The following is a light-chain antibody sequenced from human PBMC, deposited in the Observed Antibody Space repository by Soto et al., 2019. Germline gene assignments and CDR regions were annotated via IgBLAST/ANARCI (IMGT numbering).Light chain of an antibody. CDR2: AAS. V-gene: IGKV1-39*01. J-gene: IGKJ1*01. CDR3: QQSYTTPWT. Sequence: DIQMTQSPSSQSASVGDRVTITCRASQSITSYLNWYQQKPEKAPQLLIYAASSLQSGVPSRFSGSGSGTDFTLTISSLQPEDFATYFCQQSYTTPWTFGQGTKV. CDR1: QSITSY.